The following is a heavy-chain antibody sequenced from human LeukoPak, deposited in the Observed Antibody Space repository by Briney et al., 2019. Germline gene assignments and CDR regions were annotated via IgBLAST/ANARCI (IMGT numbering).Heavy chain of an antibody. Sequence: GGSLRLSXAASGFTFSSYPMIWVRQVPGKWLEWVSTLDATGAYTYYADSVRGRFTISRDNSKNTVWLQMNSLRAEDTAVYSCAKLSSEAATDYWGQGTLVTVSS. V-gene: IGHV3-23*01. J-gene: IGHJ4*02. CDR1: GFTFSSYP. CDR3: AKLSSEAATDY. CDR2: LDATGAYT. D-gene: IGHD2-15*01.